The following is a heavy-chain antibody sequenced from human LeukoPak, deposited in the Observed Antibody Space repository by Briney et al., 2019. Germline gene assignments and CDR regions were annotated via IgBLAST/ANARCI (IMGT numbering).Heavy chain of an antibody. Sequence: GGSLRLSCAASGFTFSSYGMHWVRQAPGKGLEWVAVIWYDGSNKYYADSVKGRFTISRDNSKNTLYLQMNNLRAEDTAVYYCAKTLGGEWFPRNDYYMDVWGKGTTVAVSS. J-gene: IGHJ6*03. CDR3: AKTLGGEWFPRNDYYMDV. V-gene: IGHV3-33*06. CDR1: GFTFSSYG. CDR2: IWYDGSNK. D-gene: IGHD3-3*01.